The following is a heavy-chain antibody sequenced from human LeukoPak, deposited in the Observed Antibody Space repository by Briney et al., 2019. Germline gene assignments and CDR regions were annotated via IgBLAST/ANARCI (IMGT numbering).Heavy chain of an antibody. CDR1: GFTFSSCG. V-gene: IGHV3-23*01. D-gene: IGHD6-6*01. J-gene: IGHJ4*02. CDR3: AKRGPIYTSSPGNYFDY. Sequence: GGSLRLSCAASGFTFSSCGMTWVRQAPGKGLEWVSSISGSDGSTYYADSVKGRFTISRDNSKNTLYLQMNSLRAEDTAIYYCAKRGPIYTSSPGNYFDYWGQGTLVTVSS. CDR2: ISGSDGST.